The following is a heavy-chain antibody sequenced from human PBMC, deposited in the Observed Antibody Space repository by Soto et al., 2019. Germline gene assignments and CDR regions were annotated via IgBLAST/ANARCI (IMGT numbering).Heavy chain of an antibody. D-gene: IGHD3-16*01. J-gene: IGHJ3*02. CDR2: INPNSGGT. Sequence: ASVKVSCKASGYTFTGYYMHWVRQAPGQGLEWMGWINPNSGGTNYAQKFQGRVTMTTDTSTSTAYMELRSLRSDDTAVYYCAILDYIWGSPNRPPPGAFDIWGQGTMVTVSS. CDR3: AILDYIWGSPNRPPPGAFDI. CDR1: GYTFTGYY. V-gene: IGHV1-2*02.